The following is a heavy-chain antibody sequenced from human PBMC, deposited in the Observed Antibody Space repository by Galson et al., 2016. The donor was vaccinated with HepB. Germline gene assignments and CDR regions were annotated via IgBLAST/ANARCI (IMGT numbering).Heavy chain of an antibody. CDR1: GFSFSTHS. J-gene: IGHJ4*02. D-gene: IGHD4-17*01. V-gene: IGHV3-21*01. CDR2: ISNSSSYI. Sequence: SLRLSCAASGFSFSTHSMDWVRQAPGKGLEWVSYISNSSSYISYADSVKGRFTISRDNAKNSLSLQLNSLRAEDTAVYYCAREPHDFGDYGVDYWGQGTLVTVSS. CDR3: AREPHDFGDYGVDY.